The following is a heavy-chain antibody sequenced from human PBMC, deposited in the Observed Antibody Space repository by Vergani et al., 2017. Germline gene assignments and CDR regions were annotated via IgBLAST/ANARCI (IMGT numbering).Heavy chain of an antibody. CDR2: INPSGGST. V-gene: IGHV1-46*01. CDR3: ARSGPLMRGQYYYGSGSYYPFDY. CDR1: GYTFTSYY. Sequence: QVQLVQSGAEVKKPGASVKVSCKASGYTFTSYYMHWVRQAPGQGLEWMGIINPSGGSTSYAQKFQGRVTMTRDTSISTAYMELSRLRSDDTAVYYCARSGPLMRGQYYYGSGSYYPFDYWGQGTLVTVSS. D-gene: IGHD3-10*01. J-gene: IGHJ4*02.